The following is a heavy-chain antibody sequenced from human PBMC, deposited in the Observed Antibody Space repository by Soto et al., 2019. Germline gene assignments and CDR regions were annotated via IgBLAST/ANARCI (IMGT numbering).Heavy chain of an antibody. D-gene: IGHD3-22*01. J-gene: IGHJ4*02. CDR3: AKNPGYYYDSTGYHFDY. CDR2: ISYGGGTT. Sequence: EVQLLESGGGLVQPGGPLRLSCAASEFTFSNYAMSWVRQAPGKGLEWVSAISYGGGTTYYADSVKGRFTISRDNSKNTLYLQMNSLRAEDTSVYYYAKNPGYYYDSTGYHFDYWGQGTLVTVST. V-gene: IGHV3-23*01. CDR1: EFTFSNYA.